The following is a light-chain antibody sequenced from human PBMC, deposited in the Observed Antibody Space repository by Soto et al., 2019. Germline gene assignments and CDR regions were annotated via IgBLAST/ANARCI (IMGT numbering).Light chain of an antibody. CDR2: GAS. Sequence: EIVLTQSPGTLSLSPGERATLSFRASQSVSSNLAWYQQKPRQAPRLLIYGASSRATGIPDRFSGSGSGTDFTLTVTRLEPEDFAVYYCQQYGYSYTFGGGTKVDI. J-gene: IGKJ4*01. V-gene: IGKV3-20*01. CDR3: QQYGYSYT. CDR1: QSVSSN.